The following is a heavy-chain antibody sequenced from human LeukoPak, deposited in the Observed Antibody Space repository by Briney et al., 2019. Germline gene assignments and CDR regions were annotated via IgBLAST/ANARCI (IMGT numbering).Heavy chain of an antibody. CDR2: IYYSGNT. J-gene: IGHJ4*02. D-gene: IGHD3-3*01. Sequence: SETLSLTCTVSGGSISSTSYYWGWIRQPPGKGLEWIGTIYYSGNTYYNPSLKSRVTISVDTSKNQFSLKLSSVTAADTAVYYCARDNGFWSGPTDYRGQGTLVTVSS. CDR3: ARDNGFWSGPTDY. V-gene: IGHV4-39*07. CDR1: GGSISSTSYY.